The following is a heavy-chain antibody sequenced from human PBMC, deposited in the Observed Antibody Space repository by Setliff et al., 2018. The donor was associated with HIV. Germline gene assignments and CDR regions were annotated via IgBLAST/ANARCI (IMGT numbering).Heavy chain of an antibody. CDR2: ISAYNGNT. J-gene: IGHJ3*01. CDR1: GYTFTSYG. V-gene: IGHV1-18*01. CDR3: ARVPYRSAWFSGGHDAFDV. Sequence: ASVKVSCKASGYTFTSYGISWVRQAPGQGLEWMGWISAYNGNTNYVQKLQGRVTMTTDTSTSTVYMELRSLRHDDTAEYFCARVPYRSAWFSGGHDAFDVWGQGTMVTVSS. D-gene: IGHD6-19*01.